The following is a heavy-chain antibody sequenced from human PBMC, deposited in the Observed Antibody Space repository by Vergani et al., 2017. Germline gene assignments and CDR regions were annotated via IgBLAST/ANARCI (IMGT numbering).Heavy chain of an antibody. CDR1: GFTFNQYG. J-gene: IGHJ4*02. CDR2: TWYDGNNK. CDR3: AKDNVPGYYDSSGYCDY. D-gene: IGHD3-22*01. Sequence: QVQLVESGGGVVQPGRSLRLSCAASGFTFNQYGMHWVRQAPGKGLEWVAVTWYDGNNKQYADSVKGRFTISRDNSKSTMYLQMNSLRDEDTGVYYCAKDNVPGYYDSSGYCDYWGQGTLVTVSS. V-gene: IGHV3-33*06.